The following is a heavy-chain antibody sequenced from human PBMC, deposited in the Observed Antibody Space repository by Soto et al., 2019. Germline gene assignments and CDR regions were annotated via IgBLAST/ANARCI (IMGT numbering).Heavy chain of an antibody. CDR2: MNPNSGNT. V-gene: IGHV1-8*01. CDR3: AREPATAKPEGVDF. D-gene: IGHD1-1*01. J-gene: IGHJ4*02. Sequence: GASVKVSCKASGYTFTSYDINRVLQATGQGLEWMGWMNPNSGNTGYAQKFQGRVTMTRDTSITTAYMELSRLRSGDTAVYYCAREPATAKPEGVDFWGQGTLVTVSS. CDR1: GYTFTSYD.